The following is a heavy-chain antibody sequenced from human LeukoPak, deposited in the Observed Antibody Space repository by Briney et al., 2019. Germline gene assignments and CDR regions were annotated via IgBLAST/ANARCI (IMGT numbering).Heavy chain of an antibody. D-gene: IGHD2/OR15-2a*01. V-gene: IGHV3-53*01. J-gene: IGHJ4*02. CDR3: ARRILGPIDD. CDR1: GFTVTSSY. Sequence: PVGSLRLSCAASGFTVTSSYMTWVRQTPGKGLEWVSVIYPTGATYYTDSVKGRFTISRDNSKNTVSLQMNSLRADDTALYYCARRILGPIDDWGQGTLVTVSS. CDR2: IYPTGAT.